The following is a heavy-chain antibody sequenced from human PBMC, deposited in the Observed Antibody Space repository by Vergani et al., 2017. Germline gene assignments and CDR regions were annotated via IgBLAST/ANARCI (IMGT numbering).Heavy chain of an antibody. Sequence: QVQLVQSGAEVKKPGASVKVSCKASGYTFTGYYMHWVRQAPGQGLEWMGWINPNSGGTNYAQKFQGRVTMTRDTSISTAYMELSRLRSDATAVYYCARSXSPAVAGTEVYCYYGMDVWGQGTTVTVSS. CDR2: INPNSGGT. CDR3: ARSXSPAVAGTEVYCYYGMDV. D-gene: IGHD6-19*01. CDR1: GYTFTGYY. V-gene: IGHV1-2*02. J-gene: IGHJ6*02.